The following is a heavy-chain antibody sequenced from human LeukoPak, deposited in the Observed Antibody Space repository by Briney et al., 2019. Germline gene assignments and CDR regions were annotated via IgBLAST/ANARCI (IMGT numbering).Heavy chain of an antibody. V-gene: IGHV5-51*01. CDR2: IYPGDSDT. J-gene: IGHJ4*02. D-gene: IGHD2-15*01. Sequence: GESLQISCKGSGYHFTSYWIGWVRQLPGKGLEWMGIIYPGDSDTRYSPSFQGQVTISADKSISTAYLQWSSLKASDTAMYYCARNLKSGRVDYWGQGTLVTVSS. CDR1: GYHFTSYW. CDR3: ARNLKSGRVDY.